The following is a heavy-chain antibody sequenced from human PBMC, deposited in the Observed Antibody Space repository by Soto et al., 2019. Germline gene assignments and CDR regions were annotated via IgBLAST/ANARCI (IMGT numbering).Heavy chain of an antibody. CDR1: GGSISSSNW. CDR3: ARDLVATSLTPKYYYYGMDV. Sequence: SETLSLTCAVSGGSISSSNWWSWVRQPPGKGLEWIGEIYHSGGTNYNPSLKSRVTISVDKSKNQFSLKLSSVTAADTAVYYCARDLVATSLTPKYYYYGMDVWGQGTTVTVSS. CDR2: IYHSGGT. V-gene: IGHV4-4*02. D-gene: IGHD5-12*01. J-gene: IGHJ6*02.